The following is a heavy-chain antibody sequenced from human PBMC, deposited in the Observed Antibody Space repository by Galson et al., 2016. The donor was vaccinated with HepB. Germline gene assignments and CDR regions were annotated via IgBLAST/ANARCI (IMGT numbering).Heavy chain of an antibody. CDR1: GYTFTTYA. CDR3: AREHDSSGYLYFFDY. D-gene: IGHD3-22*01. Sequence: SVKVSCKASGYTFTTYAISWVRQAPGQGLEWMGWISPYNGNTNYARKVQGRLTMTTDTSTSTVYMELRSLRSADTAVYYCAREHDSSGYLYFFDYWGQGTLVTVSS. J-gene: IGHJ4*02. V-gene: IGHV1-18*01. CDR2: ISPYNGNT.